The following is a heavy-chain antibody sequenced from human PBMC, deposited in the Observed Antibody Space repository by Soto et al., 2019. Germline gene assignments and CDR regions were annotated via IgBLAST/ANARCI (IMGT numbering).Heavy chain of an antibody. V-gene: IGHV3-7*03. CDR1: GFNFRTYW. CDR2: IKEDGSDK. Sequence: PGGSLRLSCAASGFNFRTYWMSWVRQAPGKGLEWVANIKEDGSDKYYVDSVKGRLTVSRDNAKNLLYLQLNSLRAEDTAVYYCAREGFSYGPKGAVFDHWGQGSLVTV. CDR3: AREGFSYGPKGAVFDH. D-gene: IGHD5-18*01. J-gene: IGHJ4*02.